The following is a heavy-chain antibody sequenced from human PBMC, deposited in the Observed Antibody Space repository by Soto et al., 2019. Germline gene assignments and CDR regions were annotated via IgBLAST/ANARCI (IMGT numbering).Heavy chain of an antibody. CDR1: GYTFTSYN. D-gene: IGHD4-4*01. J-gene: IGHJ4*02. CDR3: ARTVDFDY. CDR2: VNPNSGNT. Sequence: QVQLVQSGAEVKKPGASVKVSCKASGYTFTSYNINWVRQATGQGLEWVGWVNPNSGNTGYAQKFQGRVTMARDTSISTAYRELSSLTSEDTAVSYCARTVDFDYWGQGTLVTVSS. V-gene: IGHV1-8*01.